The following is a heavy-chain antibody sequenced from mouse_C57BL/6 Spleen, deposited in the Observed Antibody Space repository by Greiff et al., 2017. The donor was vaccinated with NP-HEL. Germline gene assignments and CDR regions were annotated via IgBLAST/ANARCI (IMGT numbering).Heavy chain of an antibody. J-gene: IGHJ2*01. V-gene: IGHV5-4*01. D-gene: IGHD1-2*01. CDR3: ARANTTALDY. CDR2: ISDGGSYT. CDR1: GFTFSSYA. Sequence: EVQLVESGGGLVKPGGSLKLSCAASGFTFSSYAMSWVRQTPEKRLEWVATISDGGSYTYYPDNVKGRFTISRDNAKNNLYLQMSHLKSEDTAMYYCARANTTALDYWGQGTTLTVSS.